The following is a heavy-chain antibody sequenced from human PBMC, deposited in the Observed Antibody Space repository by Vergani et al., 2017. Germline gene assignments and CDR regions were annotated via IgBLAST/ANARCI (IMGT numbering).Heavy chain of an antibody. CDR2: ISAYNGNT. Sequence: QVQLVQSGAEVKKPGASVKVSCKASGYTFTSYGISWVRQAPGQGLEWMGWISAYNGNTNYAQKLQGKVTMTTDTSTSTAWMELRSLRSDDAAVYYCARVAGLGGVGYCSPWGQGTLVTVSS. CDR1: GYTFTSYG. V-gene: IGHV1-18*01. J-gene: IGHJ5*02. CDR3: ARVAGLGGVGYCSP. D-gene: IGHD2-15*01.